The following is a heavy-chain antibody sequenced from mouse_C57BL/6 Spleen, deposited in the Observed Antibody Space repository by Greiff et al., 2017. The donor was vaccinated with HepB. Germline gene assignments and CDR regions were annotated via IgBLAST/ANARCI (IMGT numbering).Heavy chain of an antibody. CDR2: IYPGDGDT. J-gene: IGHJ3*01. D-gene: IGHD1-1*01. Sequence: QVQLQQSGPELVKPGASVKISCKASGYAFSSYWMNWVKQRPGKGLEWIGRIYPGDGDTNYNGKFKGKATLTADKSSSTAYTQLSSLPSEDSAVYFCARPNYYGSSSFAYWGQGTLVTVSA. V-gene: IGHV1-82*01. CDR3: ARPNYYGSSSFAY. CDR1: GYAFSSYW.